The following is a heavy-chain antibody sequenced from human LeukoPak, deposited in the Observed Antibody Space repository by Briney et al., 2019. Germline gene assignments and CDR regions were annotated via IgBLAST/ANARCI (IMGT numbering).Heavy chain of an antibody. J-gene: IGHJ4*02. V-gene: IGHV3-30*04. CDR1: GFTFSSYA. Sequence: PGGSLRLSCAASGFTFSSYAMHWVRQAPGKGLEWVAVISYDGSNKYYADSVKGRFTISRDNSKNTLYLQMNSLRAEDTAVYYCAREKSDYYDSRGSFDYWGQGTLVTVSS. CDR2: ISYDGSNK. CDR3: AREKSDYYDSRGSFDY. D-gene: IGHD3-22*01.